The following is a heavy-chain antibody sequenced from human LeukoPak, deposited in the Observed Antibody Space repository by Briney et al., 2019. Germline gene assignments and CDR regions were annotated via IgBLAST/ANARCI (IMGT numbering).Heavy chain of an antibody. CDR1: GFTFSRFA. D-gene: IGHD3-22*01. V-gene: IGHV3-23*01. CDR3: AKDANYYDSSAFFTPFDS. CDR2: ISGNGQKT. J-gene: IGHJ4*02. Sequence: GESLRLSCSASGFTFSRFAMTWVRQLPGKGLQWVSTISGNGQKTYYGDSVAGRFSVSRDNSNNILFLQMDSLRADDSALYYCAKDANYYDSSAFFTPFDSWGQGTLVTVSS.